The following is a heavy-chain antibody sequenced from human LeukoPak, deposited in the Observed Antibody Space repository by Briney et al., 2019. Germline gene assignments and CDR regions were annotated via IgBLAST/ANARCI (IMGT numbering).Heavy chain of an antibody. V-gene: IGHV4-59*01. CDR3: AXGVYIAAAQYGF. CDR1: GGSISTYY. CDR2: IYYSGAT. D-gene: IGHD6-13*01. Sequence: SETLSLTCTVSGGSISTYYWNWIRQPPGRGLEWIGYIYYSGATNYNPSLKSRVTISVDTSKNQFSLKLSSVTAADTAVYYCAXGVYIAAAQYGFWGQGTLVTVSS. J-gene: IGHJ4*02.